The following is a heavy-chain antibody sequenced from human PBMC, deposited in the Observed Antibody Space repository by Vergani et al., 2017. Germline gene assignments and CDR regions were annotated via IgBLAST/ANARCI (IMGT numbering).Heavy chain of an antibody. CDR1: GYTFSSYD. D-gene: IGHD7-27*01. CDR2: MNLNSGNT. J-gene: IGHJ4*02. Sequence: QVQLVQSGAEVKKPGASVKVSCQASGYTFSSYDINWVRQATGKGLEWMGWMNLNSGNTGYAQKFQGRVTMTRNTSIGTAYMELRSLRSEDTAVYYCASAKTLTGGKYYFDYWGQGTLVTVSS. V-gene: IGHV1-8*01. CDR3: ASAKTLTGGKYYFDY.